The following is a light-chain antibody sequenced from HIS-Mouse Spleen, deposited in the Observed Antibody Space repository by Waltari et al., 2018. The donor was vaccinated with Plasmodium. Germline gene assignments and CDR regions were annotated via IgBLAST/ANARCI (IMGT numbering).Light chain of an antibody. J-gene: IGLJ3*02. Sequence: SYELTQPPSESVSPGQTARITCSGDALPKKYAYWYQQKSGQATVLVIYEDSKRPSGIPERFSGSSSGTMATLTISGAQVEDEADYYCYSTDSSGNHRVFGGGTKLTVL. CDR2: EDS. CDR3: YSTDSSGNHRV. CDR1: ALPKKY. V-gene: IGLV3-10*01.